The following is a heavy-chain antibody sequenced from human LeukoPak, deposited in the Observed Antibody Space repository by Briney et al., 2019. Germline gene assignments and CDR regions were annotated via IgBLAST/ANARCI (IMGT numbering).Heavy chain of an antibody. D-gene: IGHD3-22*01. Sequence: SVKVSCKASGGTFSSYAISWVRQAPGQGLEWMGGIIPIFGTANYAQKFKGRVTITADESTSTAYMELSSLRSEDTAVYYCARGPYYYDSSGYLEYFQHWGQGTLVTVSS. CDR2: IIPIFGTA. CDR3: ARGPYYYDSSGYLEYFQH. CDR1: GGTFSSYA. J-gene: IGHJ1*01. V-gene: IGHV1-69*13.